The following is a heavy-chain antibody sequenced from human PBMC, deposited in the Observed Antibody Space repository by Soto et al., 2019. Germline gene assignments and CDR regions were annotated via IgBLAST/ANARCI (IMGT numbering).Heavy chain of an antibody. D-gene: IGHD6-13*01. CDR2: ISGSGGST. V-gene: IGHV3-23*01. CDR3: AKGATSSWYGGHFDC. J-gene: IGHJ4*02. Sequence: EVQLLESGGGLVQPGGSLRLSSAASGFTFSTYAMNWVRQAPGKGLEWVSAISGSGGSTYYADSVKGRFTISRDNSKNTLYLQMNSLRAEDTAVYYCAKGATSSWYGGHFDCWGQGTLVTVSS. CDR1: GFTFSTYA.